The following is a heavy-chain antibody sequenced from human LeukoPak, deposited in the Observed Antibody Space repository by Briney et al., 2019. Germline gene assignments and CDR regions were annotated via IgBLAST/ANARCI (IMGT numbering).Heavy chain of an antibody. CDR2: ISSSSSYI. J-gene: IGHJ4*02. D-gene: IGHD3-3*01. V-gene: IGHV3-21*01. CDR1: GFTFSSYS. Sequence: GGSLRLSCAASGFTFSSYSMNWVRQAPGKGLEWVSSISSSSSYIYYADSVKGRFTISRDNAKNSLYLQMNSLRAEDTAVYYCARDKRFEGDGFDYWGQETLVTVSS. CDR3: ARDKRFEGDGFDY.